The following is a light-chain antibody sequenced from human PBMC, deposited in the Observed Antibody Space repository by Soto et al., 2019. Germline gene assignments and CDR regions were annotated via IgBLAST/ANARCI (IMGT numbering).Light chain of an antibody. J-gene: IGLJ2*01. CDR1: SSDVGSHNL. Sequence: QSALTQPASVSGSPGQSITISCTGTSSDVGSHNLVSWYQQHPGKAPKLMIYEVTQRPSGISNRFSGSKSGNTASLTISGLLAEDEADYYCCSNAGPWAVFGGGTQLTVL. CDR2: EVT. V-gene: IGLV2-23*02. CDR3: CSNAGPWAV.